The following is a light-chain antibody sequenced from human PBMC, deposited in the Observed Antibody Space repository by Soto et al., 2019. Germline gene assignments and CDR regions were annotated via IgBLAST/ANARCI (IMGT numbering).Light chain of an antibody. CDR3: QQYGFS. J-gene: IGKJ3*01. V-gene: IGKV1-5*01. CDR2: DAS. CDR1: QSVSYW. Sequence: DIHMTQSPSTLSASVGDRVTITCRASQSVSYWLAWYQQKPGKAPKLLIHDASSLESGVPSRFRGGGSGQEFTLTISCLQPDYFATYYCQQYGFSFGPGTKVEMK.